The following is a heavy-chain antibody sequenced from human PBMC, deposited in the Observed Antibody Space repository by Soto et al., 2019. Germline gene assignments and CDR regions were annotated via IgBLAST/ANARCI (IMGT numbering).Heavy chain of an antibody. CDR3: TTEDPSECSSTSCLTFIYYGMDV. CDR1: GFTFSNAW. V-gene: IGHV3-15*07. CDR2: IKSKTDGGTT. J-gene: IGHJ6*02. Sequence: GGSLRLSCAASGFTFSNAWMNWVRQAPGKGLEWVGRIKSKTDGGTTDYAAPVKGRFTISRDDSKNTLYLQMNSLKTEDTAVYYCTTEDPSECSSTSCLTFIYYGMDVWGQGTTVTVSS. D-gene: IGHD2-2*01.